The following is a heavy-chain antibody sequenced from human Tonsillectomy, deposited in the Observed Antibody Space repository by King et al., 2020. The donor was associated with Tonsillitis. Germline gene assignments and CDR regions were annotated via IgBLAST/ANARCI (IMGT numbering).Heavy chain of an antibody. Sequence: VQLVESGGVVVQPGGSLRLSCAASGFTFDDYTMHWVRQNPEKRLEWVSLISWDGVSTYYADSVQGRFTISRDNSKNSLYLQMTSLRTDDTALYYCAKAQYYDSYYYMDVWGKGTTVTVSS. CDR3: AKAQYYDSYYYMDV. V-gene: IGHV3-43*01. CDR2: ISWDGVST. CDR1: GFTFDDYT. J-gene: IGHJ6*03.